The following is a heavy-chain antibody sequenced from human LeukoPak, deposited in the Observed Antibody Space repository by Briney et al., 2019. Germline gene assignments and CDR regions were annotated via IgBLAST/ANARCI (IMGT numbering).Heavy chain of an antibody. CDR2: INHSGST. D-gene: IGHD3-10*01. CDR3: ARHRPRGITMVRGVKNDYFDY. J-gene: IGHJ4*02. V-gene: IGHV4-34*01. Sequence: PSETLSLTCAVYGGSFSGYYWSWIRQPPGKGLEWIGEINHSGSTNYNPSLKSRVTISVDTSKNQFSLKLSSVTAADTAVYYCARHRPRGITMVRGVKNDYFDYWGQGTLVTVSS. CDR1: GGSFSGYY.